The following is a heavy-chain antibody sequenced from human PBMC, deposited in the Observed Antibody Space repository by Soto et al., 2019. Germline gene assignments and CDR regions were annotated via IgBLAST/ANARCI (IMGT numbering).Heavy chain of an antibody. D-gene: IGHD1-26*01. CDR2: IYFDGITT. CDR1: GFTFNTHW. Sequence: PGGSRRRSWTASGFTFNTHWMHWVRQAPGKGLVWVSRIYFDGITTNYADSVKGRLTVSRDNAKNTVYLHVNTLRDEDTAVYYCARGGAMGVDYWGQGTLVTVSS. J-gene: IGHJ4*02. CDR3: ARGGAMGVDY. V-gene: IGHV3-74*01.